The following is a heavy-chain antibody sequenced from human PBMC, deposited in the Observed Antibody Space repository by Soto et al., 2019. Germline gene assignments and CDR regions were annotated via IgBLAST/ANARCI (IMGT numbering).Heavy chain of an antibody. D-gene: IGHD5-18*01. CDR3: ARGDTPMITGMDSFDI. V-gene: IGHV3-7*01. CDR1: GFTFSRYW. CDR2: IKQDGTEK. Sequence: PVGSLRLSRAASGFTFSRYWMNWVRQAPGKGLEWVANIKQDGTEKNYVDSVKGRFTISRDNARKSLYLQMDSLRAEDTAVYFCARGDTPMITGMDSFDIWGQGTMVTVSS. J-gene: IGHJ3*02.